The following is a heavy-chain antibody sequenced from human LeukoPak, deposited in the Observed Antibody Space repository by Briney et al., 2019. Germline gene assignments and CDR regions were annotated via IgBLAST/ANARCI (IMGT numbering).Heavy chain of an antibody. CDR3: SKFPSTWGY. V-gene: IGHV3-23*01. J-gene: IGHJ4*02. CDR1: GFPFTTDA. Sequence: RGSLCLSCAASGFPFTTDAMSWVRQAPGKGLEWVSAISPGGGSTYYADSVKGRFTISRDNFKNTLYLEMNSLKGEDTAMYYCSKFPSTWGYWGKVVLVTVSS. CDR2: ISPGGGST. D-gene: IGHD7-27*01.